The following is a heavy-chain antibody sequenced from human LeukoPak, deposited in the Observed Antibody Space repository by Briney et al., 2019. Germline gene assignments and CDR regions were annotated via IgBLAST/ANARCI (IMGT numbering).Heavy chain of an antibody. V-gene: IGHV3-23*01. CDR3: AKKSRGNYPFDY. J-gene: IGHJ4*02. CDR1: GFTFSSFA. Sequence: GGSLRLSCAASGFTFSSFAMSWVRHAPGRGLEWVSTISLSGGSTSYADSVKGRFTISRDNSKNTLYLQMNSLRAEDTAVYYCAKKSRGNYPFDYWGQGSLVTVSS. D-gene: IGHD3-22*01. CDR2: ISLSGGST.